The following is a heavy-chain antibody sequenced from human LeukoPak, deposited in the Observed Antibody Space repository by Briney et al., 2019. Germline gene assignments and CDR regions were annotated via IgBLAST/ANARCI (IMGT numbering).Heavy chain of an antibody. D-gene: IGHD2-21*02. Sequence: SETLSLTCTFSGGSISNSYWSWIRQPPGKGLEWIGYMYYSGSTNYNPSLKSRVTISVDTSKNQLSLRLSSVTAADTALYYCARQVVTGYFDFWGQGTLVTVSS. V-gene: IGHV4-59*08. CDR3: ARQVVTGYFDF. CDR1: GGSISNSY. J-gene: IGHJ4*02. CDR2: MYYSGST.